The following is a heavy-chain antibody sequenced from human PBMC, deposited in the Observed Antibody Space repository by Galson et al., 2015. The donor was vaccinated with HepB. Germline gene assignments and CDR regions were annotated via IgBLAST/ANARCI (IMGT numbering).Heavy chain of an antibody. Sequence: SLRLSCAASGFTLSAYWMDWVRQVPGKGLMWVSRISGDESIISYADSVKGRFTISRDNAKNSLYLQMNSLTAEDTAVYFCARFMSGYSSSWLDYWGQGTLVTVSS. CDR2: ISGDESII. CDR3: ARFMSGYSSSWLDY. D-gene: IGHD6-13*01. J-gene: IGHJ4*02. CDR1: GFTLSAYW. V-gene: IGHV3-74*03.